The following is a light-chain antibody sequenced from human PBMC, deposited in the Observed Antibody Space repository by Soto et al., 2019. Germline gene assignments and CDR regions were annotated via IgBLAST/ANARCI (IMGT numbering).Light chain of an antibody. J-gene: IGLJ2*01. CDR3: SAWDDSLSGRV. Sequence: QSVLTQPSSASGTPGQRVTISCSGSSSNIGSNYVYWYQQLPGTAPKLLIYSNNQRPSGVPDRFSGSRSGTSASLAISGLRSEDEAEYHCSAWDDSLSGRVFGGGTKVTVL. CDR2: SNN. V-gene: IGLV1-47*02. CDR1: SSNIGSNY.